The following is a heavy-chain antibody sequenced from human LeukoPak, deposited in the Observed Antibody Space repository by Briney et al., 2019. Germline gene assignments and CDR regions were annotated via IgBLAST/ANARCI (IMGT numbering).Heavy chain of an antibody. V-gene: IGHV1-18*01. Sequence: ASVKVSCKASGYTFTSYGISWVRQAPGQGLEWMGCISAYNGNTNYAQKLHGRVTMTTDTSTSTAYMELRSLRSDDTAVYYCARSYCGGDCYYFSRYYYYMDVWGKGTTVTVSS. CDR3: ARSYCGGDCYYFSRYYYYMDV. D-gene: IGHD2-21*02. CDR2: ISAYNGNT. J-gene: IGHJ6*03. CDR1: GYTFTSYG.